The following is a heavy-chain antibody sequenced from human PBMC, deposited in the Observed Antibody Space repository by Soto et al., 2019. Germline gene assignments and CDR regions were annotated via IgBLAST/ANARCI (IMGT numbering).Heavy chain of an antibody. CDR1: GYTFATYG. CDR3: ARGTSVDY. J-gene: IGHJ4*02. CDR2: ISDFSGDT. V-gene: IGHV1-18*04. Sequence: QVQLVQSGAEVKRPGASVKVSCKASGYTFATYGISWVRQAPGQGLEWMGWISDFSGDTKYAQKFQDRVTMTTDTSTSTAYLEVRSLKSDDTAVFYCARGTSVDYWGQGTLVTVSS.